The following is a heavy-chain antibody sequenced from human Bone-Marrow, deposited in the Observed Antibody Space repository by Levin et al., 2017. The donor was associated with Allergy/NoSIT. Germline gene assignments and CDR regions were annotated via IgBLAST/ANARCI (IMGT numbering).Heavy chain of an antibody. J-gene: IGHJ5*02. V-gene: IGHV3-7*01. Sequence: PAGGSLRLSCTVSGFTFSSYWMTWVRQAPGKGLEWVANIAQDGSQKYYVDSVKARFTISRDNSKKSLYLQMNSLRAEDTAVYYCARALRQSYDLGGPWGQGTLVTVSS. CDR1: GFTFSSYW. CDR2: IAQDGSQK. D-gene: IGHD3-16*01. CDR3: ARALRQSYDLGGP.